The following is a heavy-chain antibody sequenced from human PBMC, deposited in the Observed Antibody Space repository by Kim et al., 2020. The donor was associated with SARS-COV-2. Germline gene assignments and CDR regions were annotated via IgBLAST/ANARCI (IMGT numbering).Heavy chain of an antibody. J-gene: IGHJ6*02. V-gene: IGHV3-23*01. D-gene: IGHD4-17*01. CDR3: AKEGGVNTAYFSAMDV. Sequence: DSVKGRFFISRDNSRNALYLKMNSLRAEDTAVYYCAKEGGVNTAYFSAMDVWGQGTTVTVSS.